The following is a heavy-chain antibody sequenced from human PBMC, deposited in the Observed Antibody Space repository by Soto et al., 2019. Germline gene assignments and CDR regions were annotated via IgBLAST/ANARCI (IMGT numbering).Heavy chain of an antibody. CDR3: ARDSSDIVVVPAATHDEEYYFDY. CDR2: IIPILGIA. J-gene: IGHJ4*02. CDR1: GGTFSSYT. D-gene: IGHD2-2*01. V-gene: IGHV1-69*04. Sequence: SVKVSCKASGGTFSSYTISWVRQAPGQGLEWMGRIIPILGIANYAQKFQGRVTITADKSTSTAYMELSSLRSEDTAVYYCARDSSDIVVVPAATHDEEYYFDYWGQGTLVTVSS.